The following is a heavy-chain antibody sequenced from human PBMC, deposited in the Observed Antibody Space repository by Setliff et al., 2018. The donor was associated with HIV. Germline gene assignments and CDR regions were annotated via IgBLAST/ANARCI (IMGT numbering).Heavy chain of an antibody. CDR1: GFTFSSYW. CDR2: INSDGSST. D-gene: IGHD2-8*01. V-gene: IGHV3-74*01. CDR3: AKMGSPVGPDAFDI. J-gene: IGHJ3*02. Sequence: PGGSLRLSCAASGFTFSSYWMHWVRQAPGKGLVWVSRINSDGSSTSYADSVKGRFTISRDNAKNTLYLQMNSLRAEDTAVYYCAKMGSPVGPDAFDIWGQGTMVTVSS.